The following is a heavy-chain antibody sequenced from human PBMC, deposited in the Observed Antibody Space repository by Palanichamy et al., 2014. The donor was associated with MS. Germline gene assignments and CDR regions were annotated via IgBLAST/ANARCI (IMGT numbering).Heavy chain of an antibody. CDR1: GFAFDDYT. CDR3: ATERRKYFDY. V-gene: IGHV3-43*01. CDR2: ITLDGYYT. J-gene: IGHJ4*02. Sequence: EVLLVESGGVVVQPGGSLRLSCAASGFAFDDYTMHWVRRAPGKGLEWVCLITLDGYYTVYADSVKGRFTISRDNSKKSLYLQMNSLTSEDTAFYYCATERRKYFDYWGRGTLVTVSS.